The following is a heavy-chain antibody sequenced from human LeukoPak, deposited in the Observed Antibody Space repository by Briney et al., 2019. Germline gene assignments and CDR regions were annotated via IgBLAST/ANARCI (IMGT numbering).Heavy chain of an antibody. CDR3: ARDQDYYYDSSGYYCDY. D-gene: IGHD3-22*01. V-gene: IGHV3-7*01. CDR1: GFTFSSYW. CDR2: IKQDGSEK. Sequence: AGGSLRLSCAASGFTFSSYWMSWVRQAPGKGLEWVANIKQDGSEKYYVDSVKGRFTISRDNAKNPLYLQMNSLRAEDTAVYYCARDQDYYYDSSGYYCDYWGQGTLVTVSS. J-gene: IGHJ4*02.